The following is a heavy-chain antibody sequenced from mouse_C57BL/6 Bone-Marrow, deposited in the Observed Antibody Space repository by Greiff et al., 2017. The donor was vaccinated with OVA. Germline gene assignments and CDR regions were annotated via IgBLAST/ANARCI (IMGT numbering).Heavy chain of an antibody. Sequence: VKLQQPGAELVKPGASVKMSCKASGYTFTSYWITWVKQRPGQGLEWIGDIYPGSGSTNYNEKFKSKATLTVDTSSSTAYMQLSSLTSEDSAVYYCAREYGYLRYFDVWGTGTTVTVSS. CDR2: IYPGSGST. CDR1: GYTFTSYW. CDR3: AREYGYLRYFDV. J-gene: IGHJ1*03. V-gene: IGHV1-55*01. D-gene: IGHD2-2*01.